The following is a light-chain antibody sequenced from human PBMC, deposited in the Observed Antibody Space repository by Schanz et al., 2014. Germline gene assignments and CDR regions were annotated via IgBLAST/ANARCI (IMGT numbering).Light chain of an antibody. CDR1: SSDVGGYNY. V-gene: IGLV2-14*03. J-gene: IGLJ1*01. CDR2: DVS. Sequence: QSVLTQPASVSGSPGQSITISCTGTSSDVGGYNYVTWYQQYPGKAPKVIIYDVSDRPSGVSNRFSGSKSGNTASLTISGLQAEDEADYYCRSYTSSGAYVFGSGTKLTVL. CDR3: RSYTSSGAYV.